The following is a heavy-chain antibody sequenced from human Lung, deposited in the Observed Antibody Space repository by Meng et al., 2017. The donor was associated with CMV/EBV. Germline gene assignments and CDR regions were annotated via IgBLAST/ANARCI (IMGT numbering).Heavy chain of an antibody. J-gene: IGHJ1*01. Sequence: QVQLRASGPALVKPSESPSLTCAVSGDSITNHNWWAWVRQPPGKGLEWIGEIPHRGSSAYNPSLKSRVSMSIDKSKNQFSLKLTSVTAADTAVYHCLRRSGGSVWGQGTLVTVS. V-gene: IGHV4-4*02. CDR2: IPHRGSS. CDR3: LRRSGGSV. CDR1: GDSITNHNW. D-gene: IGHD3-10*01.